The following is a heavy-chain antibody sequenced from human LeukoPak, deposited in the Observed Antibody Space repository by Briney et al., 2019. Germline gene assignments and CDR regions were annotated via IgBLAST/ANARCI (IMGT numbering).Heavy chain of an antibody. D-gene: IGHD4-17*01. CDR1: GYSFTGYY. J-gene: IGHJ4*02. CDR3: ARGTPDYGNFDY. V-gene: IGHV1-2*02. CDR2: INPNSGGT. Sequence: ASVTVSCKASGYSFTGYYMNWVRQAPGQGLEWMGWINPNSGGTSYAQNFQGRVTMTRDTSISTAYMELSSLRSDDTAVYYCARGTPDYGNFDYWGQGTLVTVSS.